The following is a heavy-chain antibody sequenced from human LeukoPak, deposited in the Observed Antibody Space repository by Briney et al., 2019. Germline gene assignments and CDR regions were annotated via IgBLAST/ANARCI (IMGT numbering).Heavy chain of an antibody. CDR1: GFTFSSYW. Sequence: GGSLRLSCAASGFTFSSYWMSWVRQAPGKGLEWVANIKQGGSEKYYVDSVKGRFTISRDNAKNSLYLQMNSLRAEDTAVYYCARVSGLATNEYFQHWGQGTLVTVSS. CDR3: ARVSGLATNEYFQH. CDR2: IKQGGSEK. D-gene: IGHD5-12*01. V-gene: IGHV3-7*03. J-gene: IGHJ1*01.